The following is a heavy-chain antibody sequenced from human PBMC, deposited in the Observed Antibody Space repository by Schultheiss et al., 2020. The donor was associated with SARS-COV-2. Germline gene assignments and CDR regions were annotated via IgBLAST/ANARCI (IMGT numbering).Heavy chain of an antibody. CDR2: IYPGDSDT. CDR3: ARRASDYHGSSSTNPLDY. Sequence: GESLKISCKGSGYSFTSYWIGWVRQMPGKGLEWMGIIYPGDSDTRYNPSFQGQVILSADRSTSTAYLQWDNLKASDTAMYYCARRASDYHGSSSTNPLDYWGQGTLVTVSS. V-gene: IGHV5-51*01. CDR1: GYSFTSYW. J-gene: IGHJ4*02. D-gene: IGHD3-10*01.